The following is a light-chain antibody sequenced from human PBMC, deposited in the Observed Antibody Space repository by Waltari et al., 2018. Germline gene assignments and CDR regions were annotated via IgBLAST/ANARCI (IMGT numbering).Light chain of an antibody. V-gene: IGKV1-5*03. J-gene: IGKJ1*01. CDR3: QQYNSYSRT. CDR2: KAS. CDR1: QSVTNW. Sequence: DIQMTQSPSTLSASVGDRVTITCRASQSVTNWLAWYQQKPGKAPKVLIYKASSLESGVPSRFSGSGYGTEFTPTISSLQPDDFATYYCQQYNSYSRTFGQGTKVEIK.